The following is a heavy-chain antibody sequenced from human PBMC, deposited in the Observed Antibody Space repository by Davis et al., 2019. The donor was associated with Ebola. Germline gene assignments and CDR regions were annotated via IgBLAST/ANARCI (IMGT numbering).Heavy chain of an antibody. CDR1: GGTFSSHG. J-gene: IGHJ4*02. D-gene: IGHD2-2*01. V-gene: IGHV1-18*01. CDR3: ARSIVVVPAAIDY. CDR2: ISAYNGNT. Sequence: ASVKVSCKASGGTFSSHGISWVRQAPGQGLEWMGWISAYNGNTNYSQKFQGRVTITRDTSASTAYMELSSLRSEDTAVYYCARSIVVVPAAIDYWGQGTLVTVSS.